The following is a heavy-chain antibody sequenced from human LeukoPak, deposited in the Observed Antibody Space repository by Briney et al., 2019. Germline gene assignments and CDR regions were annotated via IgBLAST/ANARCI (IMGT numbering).Heavy chain of an antibody. CDR2: ISSSGSTI. V-gene: IGHV3-48*03. Sequence: GGSLRLSCAASGFTFSSYEMHWVRQAPGKGLEWVSYISSSGSTIYYADSVKGRFTISRDSAKNSLYLQMNSLRAEDTAVYYCARDYGGSSPFDYWGQGTLVTVSS. CDR3: ARDYGGSSPFDY. D-gene: IGHD4-23*01. J-gene: IGHJ4*02. CDR1: GFTFSSYE.